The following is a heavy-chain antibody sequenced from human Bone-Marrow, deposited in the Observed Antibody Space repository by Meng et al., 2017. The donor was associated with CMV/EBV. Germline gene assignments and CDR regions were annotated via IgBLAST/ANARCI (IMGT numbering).Heavy chain of an antibody. D-gene: IGHD1-14*01. CDR2: ISYDGSNK. Sequence: GGSLRLSCAASGFTFSSYAMHWVRQAPGKGLEWVAVISYDGSNKYYADSVKGRFTISRDNSKNTLYLQMNSLRAEDTAVYYCARGPKSVSKNWFDPWGQGTLVTVSS. CDR1: GFTFSSYA. CDR3: ARGPKSVSKNWFDP. J-gene: IGHJ5*02. V-gene: IGHV3-30*04.